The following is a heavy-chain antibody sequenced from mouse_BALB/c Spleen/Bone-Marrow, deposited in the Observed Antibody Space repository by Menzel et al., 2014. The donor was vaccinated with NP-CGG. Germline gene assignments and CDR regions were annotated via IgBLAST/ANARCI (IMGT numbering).Heavy chain of an antibody. CDR3: ARSGYGSNYDY. Sequence: VQLQQSGAELVRPGSSVKISCKASGYALSTYWMSWVKQRPGQGLEWIGQIYPGEGDTKYNGKFKDKATLTADKSSSTAYMQLSSLTSGDSAVYFCARSGYGSNYDYWGQGTTLTVSS. CDR1: GYALSTYW. D-gene: IGHD1-1*01. CDR2: IYPGEGDT. V-gene: IGHV1-80*01. J-gene: IGHJ2*01.